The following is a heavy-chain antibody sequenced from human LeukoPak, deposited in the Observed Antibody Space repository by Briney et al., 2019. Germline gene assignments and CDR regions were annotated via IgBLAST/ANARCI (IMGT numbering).Heavy chain of an antibody. V-gene: IGHV1-46*01. CDR3: ARDRRYCSGGSCYEPETYYYYYYGMDV. Sequence: GASVKVSCKASGYTFTSYYMHWVRQAPGQGLEWMGIINPSGGSTSYAQKFQGRVTMTRDTSTSTVYMELSSLRSEDTAVYYCARDRRYCSGGSCYEPETYYYYYYGMDVWGQGTTVTVSS. D-gene: IGHD2-15*01. J-gene: IGHJ6*02. CDR1: GYTFTSYY. CDR2: INPSGGST.